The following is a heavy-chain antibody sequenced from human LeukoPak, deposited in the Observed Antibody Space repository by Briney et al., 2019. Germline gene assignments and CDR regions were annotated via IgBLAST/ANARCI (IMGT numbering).Heavy chain of an antibody. J-gene: IGHJ4*02. CDR1: GFTFSSYS. CDR3: ARVLTGTTYYFDY. CDR2: ISSSSSYI. V-gene: IGHV3-21*01. D-gene: IGHD1-20*01. Sequence: GGSLRLSCAASGFTFSSYSMNWVRQAPGKGLEWVSSISSSSSYIYYADSVKDRFTISRDNAKNSLYLQMNSLRAEDTAVYYCARVLTGTTYYFDYWGQGTLVTVSS.